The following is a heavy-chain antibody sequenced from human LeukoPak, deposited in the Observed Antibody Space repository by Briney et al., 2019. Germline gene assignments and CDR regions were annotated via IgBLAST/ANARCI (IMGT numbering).Heavy chain of an antibody. CDR2: VITGGAAT. CDR1: GFTVSSNY. V-gene: IGHV3-23*01. D-gene: IGHD3-10*01. Sequence: PGGSLRLSCAASGFTVSSNYMSWVRQAPGKGLEWVSTVITGGAATYYADSVKGRFTISRDNSENTLYLQMNSLRAEDTAVYYCAKKGYAGSGTYSYYFDYWGQGTLVTVSS. CDR3: AKKGYAGSGTYSYYFDY. J-gene: IGHJ4*02.